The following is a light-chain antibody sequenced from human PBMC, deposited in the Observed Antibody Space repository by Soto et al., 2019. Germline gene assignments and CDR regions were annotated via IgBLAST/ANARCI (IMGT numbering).Light chain of an antibody. CDR2: DVS. CDR1: SSDVGGYNY. J-gene: IGLJ2*01. CDR3: SSYTISSVV. Sequence: QSALTQPASVSGSPGQSITISCTGASSDVGGYNYVYWYQQHPGKAPKLMIYDVSNRPSGVSNRFSGSKSDNTASLTISGLQGEDEADYYCSSYTISSVVFGGGTKLTVL. V-gene: IGLV2-14*03.